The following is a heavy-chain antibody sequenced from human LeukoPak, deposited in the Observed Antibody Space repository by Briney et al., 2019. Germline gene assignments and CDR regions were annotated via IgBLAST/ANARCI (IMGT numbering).Heavy chain of an antibody. Sequence: GSLRLSCAASGFTFSNAWMSWVRQPPGKGLEWIGEINHSGSTNYNPSLKSRVTISVDTSKNQFSLKLSSVTAADTPVYYCARERGIWGLFDILAGERNWFDPWGQGTLVTVSS. D-gene: IGHD3-9*01. CDR3: ARERGIWGLFDILAGERNWFDP. V-gene: IGHV4-34*01. CDR1: GFTFSNAW. J-gene: IGHJ5*02. CDR2: INHSGST.